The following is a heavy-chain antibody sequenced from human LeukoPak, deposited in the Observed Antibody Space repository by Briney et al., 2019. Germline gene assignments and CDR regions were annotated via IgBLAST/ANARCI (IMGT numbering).Heavy chain of an antibody. V-gene: IGHV4-59*08. D-gene: IGHD3-22*01. CDR1: GGSISSYY. Sequence: SETLSLTCTVSGGSISSYYWSWLRQPPGKGLEWIGYIDHSGSTNYNPSLKSRVAMSVDTSRNQFSLKLTSVTAADTAVYFCARNYYDTKIPWDWGQGTLVTVSS. CDR3: ARNYYDTKIPWD. J-gene: IGHJ4*02. CDR2: IDHSGST.